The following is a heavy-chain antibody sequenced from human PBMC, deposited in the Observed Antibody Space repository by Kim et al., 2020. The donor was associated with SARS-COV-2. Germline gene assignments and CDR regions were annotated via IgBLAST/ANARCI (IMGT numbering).Heavy chain of an antibody. Sequence: STYYNPSLKSRVTISVDTSKNQFSLKLSSVTAADTAVYYCARGYSSSLSYWGQGTLVTVSS. V-gene: IGHV4-31*02. CDR3: ARGYSSSLSY. J-gene: IGHJ4*02. CDR2: ST. D-gene: IGHD6-13*01.